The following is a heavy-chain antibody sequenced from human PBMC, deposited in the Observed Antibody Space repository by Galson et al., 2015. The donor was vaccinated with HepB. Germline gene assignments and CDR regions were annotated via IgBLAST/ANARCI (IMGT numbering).Heavy chain of an antibody. V-gene: IGHV3-48*02. D-gene: IGHD6-13*01. Sequence: SLRLSCAASGFTFSSYRMNWVRQAPGKGLEWVSYIGSSSSTIYYADSVKGRFTISRDNAKNSLYLQMNSLRDEDTAVYYCARAGGSEQQLVFFSWFDPWGQGTLVTVSS. CDR1: GFTFSSYR. J-gene: IGHJ5*02. CDR2: IGSSSSTI. CDR3: ARAGGSEQQLVFFSWFDP.